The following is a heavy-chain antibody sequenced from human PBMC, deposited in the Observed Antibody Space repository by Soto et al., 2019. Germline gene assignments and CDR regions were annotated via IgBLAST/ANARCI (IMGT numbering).Heavy chain of an antibody. CDR1: GFLFTNSW. V-gene: IGHV3-74*01. J-gene: IGHJ4*02. CDR3: TSDGKY. Sequence: EVQLVESGGGLVQPGGSLRLSCAASGFLFTNSWMHWVRQAPGKGLVWVSRIDNDGSGTSYADSVKGRFTISRDNAKNTVYLQMNNLRAEDTAVYDCTSDGKYGGQGTLVTVSS. CDR2: IDNDGSGT.